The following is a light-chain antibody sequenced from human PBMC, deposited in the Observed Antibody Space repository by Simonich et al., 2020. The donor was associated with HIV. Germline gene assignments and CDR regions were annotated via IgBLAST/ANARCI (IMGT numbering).Light chain of an antibody. V-gene: IGKV3-15*01. Sequence: EIVMTQSPATLSVSPGERATLSCRASQSVSSNLAWYQQKRGQAPRLLIHGASTRAAGIPARFSGSGSGTEFTLTISSLQSEDFAVYYCQQYGSSSITFGQGTRLEIK. CDR2: GAS. CDR3: QQYGSSSIT. CDR1: QSVSSN. J-gene: IGKJ5*01.